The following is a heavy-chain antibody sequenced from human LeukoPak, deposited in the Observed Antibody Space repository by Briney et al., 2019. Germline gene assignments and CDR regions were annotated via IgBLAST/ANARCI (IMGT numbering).Heavy chain of an antibody. J-gene: IGHJ6*03. D-gene: IGHD3-3*01. Sequence: ASVTVSCKASGYTFTSYGISWVRQAPGQGLEWMGWISAYNGNTNYAQKLQGRVTMTTDTSTSTAYMELRSLRSDDTAVYYCARRGWYYDFWSGYFRNYYYYMDVWGKGTTVTVSS. CDR1: GYTFTSYG. CDR3: ARRGWYYDFWSGYFRNYYYYMDV. CDR2: ISAYNGNT. V-gene: IGHV1-18*01.